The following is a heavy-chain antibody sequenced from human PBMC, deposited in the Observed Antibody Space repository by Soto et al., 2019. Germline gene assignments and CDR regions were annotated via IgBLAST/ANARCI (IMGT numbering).Heavy chain of an antibody. CDR1: GFTFSRYG. CDR2: ISWDGLAQ. CDR3: AKETIQVGGPNYFDY. V-gene: IGHV3-30*18. Sequence: VQLVESGGGVVQPGRSLRLLCEASGFTFSRYGMHWVRQAPGMGLEWVAVISWDGLAQYYGDSVKGRFTISRDNSQSTLYLQMNSPRTEDTAIYYCAKETIQVGGPNYFDYWGQGVLVTVSS. D-gene: IGHD1-1*01. J-gene: IGHJ4*02.